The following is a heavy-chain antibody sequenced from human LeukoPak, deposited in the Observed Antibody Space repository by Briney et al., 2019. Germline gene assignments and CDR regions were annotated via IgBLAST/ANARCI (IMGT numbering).Heavy chain of an antibody. CDR2: ITSSGDAT. CDR1: GFTFSSYA. V-gene: IGHV3-23*01. CDR3: AKDRPNYHESNGHYYRLNGDS. J-gene: IGHJ5*01. D-gene: IGHD3-22*01. Sequence: SCEAYGFTFSSYAMSWVRQAPGKGLEWVSSITSSGDATFHADSVKDRFTISRDNSKSTLYLQMSRLRVEDTAVYYCAKDRPNYHESNGHYYRLNGDSWGQGTLVTVS.